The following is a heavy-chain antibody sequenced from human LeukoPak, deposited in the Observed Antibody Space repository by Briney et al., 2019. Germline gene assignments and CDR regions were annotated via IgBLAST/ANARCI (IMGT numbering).Heavy chain of an antibody. CDR3: ARDVAGGQQWLVQYLDY. V-gene: IGHV3-21*01. J-gene: IGHJ4*02. Sequence: KSGGSLGLSGAPSGFTFSSLSMNWVRQAPGKGWDGVSSIISSSSYIYYADSVKGRFTISRDNAKNSLYLQMNSLRAEDTAVYYCARDVAGGQQWLVQYLDYWGQGTLVTVSS. CDR1: GFTFSSLS. CDR2: IISSSSYI. D-gene: IGHD6-19*01.